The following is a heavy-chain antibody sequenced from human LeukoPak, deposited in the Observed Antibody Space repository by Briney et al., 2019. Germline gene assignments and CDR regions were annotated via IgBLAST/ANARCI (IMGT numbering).Heavy chain of an antibody. CDR2: ISGSGGST. Sequence: GGSLRLSRAASGFTFSSYAMSWVRQAPGKGLEWVSAISGSGGSTYYADSVKGRFTISRDNSKNTLYLQMNSLRAEDTAVYYCAKGFRGRTMVRGVLFDYWGQGTLVTVSS. D-gene: IGHD3-10*01. J-gene: IGHJ4*02. V-gene: IGHV3-23*01. CDR1: GFTFSSYA. CDR3: AKGFRGRTMVRGVLFDY.